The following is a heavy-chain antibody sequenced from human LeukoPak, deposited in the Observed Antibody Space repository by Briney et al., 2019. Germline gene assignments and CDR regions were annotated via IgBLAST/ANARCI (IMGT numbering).Heavy chain of an antibody. V-gene: IGHV3-74*01. CDR3: ARVGEMATIGGVDY. D-gene: IGHD5-24*01. CDR1: GFTFSSYW. CDR2: INTDGSRT. Sequence: PGGSLRLSCAASGFTFSSYWMHWVRQAPGKGLVWISRINTDGSRTTYADSVKGRFTISRDNAKNSLYLQMNSLRAEDTAVYYCARVGEMATIGGVDYWGQGTLVTVSS. J-gene: IGHJ4*02.